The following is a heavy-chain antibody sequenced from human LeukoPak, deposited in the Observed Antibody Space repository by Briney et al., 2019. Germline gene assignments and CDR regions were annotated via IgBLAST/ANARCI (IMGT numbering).Heavy chain of an antibody. CDR3: ARVGRYSYAHNS. D-gene: IGHD5-18*01. V-gene: IGHV3-7*01. CDR2: IKQDGSEK. J-gene: IGHJ4*02. CDR1: GFTFRDYSDYW. Sequence: PGGSLRLPCAASGFTFRDYSDYWMSWVRQAPGKGLEWVANIKQDGSEKYYVDSVKGRFTISRDNAKNSLFLQMNSLRAEDTAVYYCARVGRYSYAHNSWGQGTLVTVSS.